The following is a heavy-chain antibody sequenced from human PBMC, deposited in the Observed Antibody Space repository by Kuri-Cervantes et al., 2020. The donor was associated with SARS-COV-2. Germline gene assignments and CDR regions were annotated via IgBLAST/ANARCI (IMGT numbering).Heavy chain of an antibody. CDR2: IKQDGGEK. Sequence: GGSLRLSCAASGFTFSSYWMSWVRQAPGKGLEWVANIKQDGGEKYYVDSVKGRFTISRDNSKNTLYLQMNSLRAEDTAVYYCAKERDSLRTSGIAAAGTGFDYWGQGTLVTVSS. J-gene: IGHJ4*02. CDR1: GFTFSSYW. V-gene: IGHV3-7*01. D-gene: IGHD6-13*01. CDR3: AKERDSLRTSGIAAAGTGFDY.